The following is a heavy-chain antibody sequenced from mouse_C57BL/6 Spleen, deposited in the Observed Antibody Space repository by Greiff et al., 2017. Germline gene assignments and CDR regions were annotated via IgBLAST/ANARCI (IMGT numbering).Heavy chain of an antibody. J-gene: IGHJ2*01. D-gene: IGHD2-3*01. V-gene: IGHV1-82*01. CDR1: GYAFSSSW. Sequence: VQVVESGPELVKPGASVKISCKASGYAFSSSWMNWVKQRPGKGLEWIGRIYPGDGDTNYNGKFKGKATLTADKSSSTAYMQLSSLTSEDSAVYFCARVDGGYYFDYWGQGTTLTVSS. CDR3: ARVDGGYYFDY. CDR2: IYPGDGDT.